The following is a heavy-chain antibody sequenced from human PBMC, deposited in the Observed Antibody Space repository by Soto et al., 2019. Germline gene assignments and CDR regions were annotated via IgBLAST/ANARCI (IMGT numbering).Heavy chain of an antibody. CDR1: GFTFSTYG. Sequence: EVQLVESGGGLVQPGGSLRLSCAASGFTFSTYGMLWVRQAPGKGLVWVSRINGDGSGITYADSVRGRFTISRDSAKSTLYLQMNSLRAEDTAVYYCARGGAYGCVDVWGQGTTVTVSS. D-gene: IGHD4-17*01. J-gene: IGHJ6*02. CDR3: ARGGAYGCVDV. CDR2: INGDGSGI. V-gene: IGHV3-74*01.